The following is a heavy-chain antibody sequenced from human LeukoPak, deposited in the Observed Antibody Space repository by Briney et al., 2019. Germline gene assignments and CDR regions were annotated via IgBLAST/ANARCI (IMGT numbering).Heavy chain of an antibody. Sequence: GASVKVSCKASGGTFSSYAISWVRQAPGQGLEWMGRIIPIFGTANYAQKFQGRVTITTDESTSTVYMELSSLRSEDTAVYYCARDRLTAAGHSGDYWGQGTLVTVSS. J-gene: IGHJ4*02. CDR3: ARDRLTAAGHSGDY. CDR1: GGTFSSYA. V-gene: IGHV1-69*05. CDR2: IIPIFGTA. D-gene: IGHD6-13*01.